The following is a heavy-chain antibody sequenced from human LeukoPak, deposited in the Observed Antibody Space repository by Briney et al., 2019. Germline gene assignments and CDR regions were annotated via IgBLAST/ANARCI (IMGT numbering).Heavy chain of an antibody. Sequence: GGSLRLSCAASGFTFSSYAMSWVRQALGKGLEWVSAISGSGGSTFYADSVKGRFTISRDNSKNTLYLQMNSLRAEDTAVYYCAKDRRDGYTADAFDIWGQGTMVTVSS. J-gene: IGHJ3*02. CDR2: ISGSGGST. V-gene: IGHV3-23*01. CDR3: AKDRRDGYTADAFDI. CDR1: GFTFSSYA. D-gene: IGHD5-24*01.